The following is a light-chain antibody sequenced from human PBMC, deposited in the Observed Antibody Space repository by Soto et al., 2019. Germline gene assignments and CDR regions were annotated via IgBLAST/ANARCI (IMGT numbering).Light chain of an antibody. V-gene: IGKV1-39*01. J-gene: IGKJ1*01. CDR2: AAS. CDR3: QQYDYSRT. Sequence: DSQVTQSPSSLSAAVGGRVTITCRASQTISNYLNWYQKKPGKAPNLLIYAASNLQSGVPSRFSGSGSGTDFTLTISSLHSDDFATYYCQQYDYSRTFGRGTKVDIK. CDR1: QTISNY.